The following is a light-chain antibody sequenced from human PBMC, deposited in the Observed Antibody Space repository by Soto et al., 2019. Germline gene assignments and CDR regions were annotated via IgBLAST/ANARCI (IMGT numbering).Light chain of an antibody. V-gene: IGLV2-11*01. CDR3: CSYAGSYTWV. J-gene: IGLJ3*02. Sequence: QSALTHPRSVSWSPGQSVTISCTGTSSDFGGYNYVSWYQQHPGKAPKLMIYDVSKRPSGVPDRCSGSKSGNTASLTISGLQAEDEADYYCCSYAGSYTWVFGGGTKVTVL. CDR2: DVS. CDR1: SSDFGGYNY.